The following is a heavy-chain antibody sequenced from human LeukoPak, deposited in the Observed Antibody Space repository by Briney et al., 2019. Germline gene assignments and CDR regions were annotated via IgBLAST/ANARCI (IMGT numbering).Heavy chain of an antibody. D-gene: IGHD6-19*01. CDR2: ISSSSSYI. J-gene: IGHJ3*02. CDR3: ASTPGIAVADNGGGAFDI. Sequence: PGGSLRLSCVASGFTFSSYSMNWVRQAPGKGLEWVSSISSSSSYIYYADSVKGRFTISRDNAKNSLYLQMNSLRAEDTAVYYCASTPGIAVADNGGGAFDIWGQGTMVTVSS. CDR1: GFTFSSYS. V-gene: IGHV3-21*04.